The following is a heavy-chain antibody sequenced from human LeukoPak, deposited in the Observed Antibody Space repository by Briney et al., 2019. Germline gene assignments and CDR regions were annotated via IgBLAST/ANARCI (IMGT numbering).Heavy chain of an antibody. CDR1: GFTFTSNG. V-gene: IGHV1-18*01. CDR2: INAYNGKT. CDR3: ARDSHDYCDY. J-gene: IGHJ4*02. Sequence: ASVKVSCKTSGFTFTSNGISWVRQAPGHGLEWMGWINAYNGKTNYPQKFQDRVTMTTDTSTSTAYLELRNLRSDDTAVYYCARDSHDYCDYWGQGTLVTVSS.